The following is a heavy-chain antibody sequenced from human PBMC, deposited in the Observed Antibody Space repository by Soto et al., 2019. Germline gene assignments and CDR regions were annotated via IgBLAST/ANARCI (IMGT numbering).Heavy chain of an antibody. CDR2: MHHSGRT. D-gene: IGHD2-15*01. V-gene: IGHV4-31*03. CDR3: ARWVEVSLDYFDS. Sequence: NPSETLSLTCTVSGAYMRNDYYYWSWVRQNPGKDLEWIGHMHHSGRTHYNPSLKSRVAISVDTSKNQFSLYLNSVTAADTAVYYGARWVEVSLDYFDSWGQGILVTVSS. J-gene: IGHJ4*02. CDR1: GAYMRNDYYY.